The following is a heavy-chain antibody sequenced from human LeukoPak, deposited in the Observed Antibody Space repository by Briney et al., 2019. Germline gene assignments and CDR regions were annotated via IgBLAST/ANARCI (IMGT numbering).Heavy chain of an antibody. J-gene: IGHJ6*03. CDR1: GGTFSSYS. D-gene: IGHD3-9*01. CDR3: ARANYDIFTGYVNYYHYYYMDV. V-gene: IGHV1-69*13. Sequence: VASVKVSCKASGGTFSSYSITWVRQAPGQGLEWMGGIIPIFDTPNYAQKFQGRVTITADESTSTAYMELSSLRSEDTAVYYCARANYDIFTGYVNYYHYYYMDVWGKGTTVTVSS. CDR2: IIPIFDTP.